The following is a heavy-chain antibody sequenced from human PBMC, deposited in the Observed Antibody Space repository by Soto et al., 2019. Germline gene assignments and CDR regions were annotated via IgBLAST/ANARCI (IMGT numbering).Heavy chain of an antibody. J-gene: IGHJ6*03. V-gene: IGHV6-1*01. D-gene: IGHD6-6*01. CDR2: TYYRSKWYN. Sequence: PSQTLSLTCAISGDSVSSNSSAWNCIRQSPSRGLEWLGRTYYRSKWYNDYAVSVKSRITINPDTSKNQFSLQLNSVTPEDTAVYYCARIAARPDPYYYYYMDVWGKGTTVTVSS. CDR1: GDSVSSNSSA. CDR3: ARIAARPDPYYYYYMDV.